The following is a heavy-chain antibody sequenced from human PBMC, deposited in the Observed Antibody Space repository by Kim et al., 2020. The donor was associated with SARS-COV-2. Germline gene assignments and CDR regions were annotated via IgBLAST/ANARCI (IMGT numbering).Heavy chain of an antibody. V-gene: IGHV3-23*01. CDR2: ISGSGGST. J-gene: IGHJ3*02. Sequence: GGSLRLSCAASGFTFSSYAMSWVRQAPGKGLEWVSAISGSGGSTYYADSVKGRFTISRDNSKNTLYLQMNSLRAEDTAVYYCAKDQYYYDSRRPDAFDIWGQGTMVTVSS. CDR1: GFTFSSYA. CDR3: AKDQYYYDSRRPDAFDI. D-gene: IGHD3-22*01.